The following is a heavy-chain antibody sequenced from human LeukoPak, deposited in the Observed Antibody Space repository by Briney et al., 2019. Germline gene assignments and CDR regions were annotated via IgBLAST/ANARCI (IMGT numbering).Heavy chain of an antibody. V-gene: IGHV1-2*02. Sequence: ASVKVSCKASGYTFTGYYMHWVRQAPGQGLEWMGWINPNSGGTNYAQKFQGRVTMTRDTSISTAYMELSRLRSDDTAVYYCARVRQLSLYYFDYWGQGTLVTVSS. CDR2: INPNSGGT. CDR3: ARVRQLSLYYFDY. CDR1: GYTFTGYY. J-gene: IGHJ4*02. D-gene: IGHD5-18*01.